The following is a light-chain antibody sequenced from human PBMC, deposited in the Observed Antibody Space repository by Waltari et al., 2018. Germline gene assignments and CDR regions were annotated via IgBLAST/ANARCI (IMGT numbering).Light chain of an antibody. V-gene: IGLV2-23*01. J-gene: IGLJ3*02. CDR2: EGS. CDR3: CSYAGSNWV. Sequence: QSALTQPASVSGSPGQSITISCTATSSDVGSYDLVSWSQQHPGRAPKLMIYEGSKRPAGVSNRFCGSKSGNTASLTISGLQAEDEADYYCCSYAGSNWVFGGGTKLTVL. CDR1: SSDVGSYDL.